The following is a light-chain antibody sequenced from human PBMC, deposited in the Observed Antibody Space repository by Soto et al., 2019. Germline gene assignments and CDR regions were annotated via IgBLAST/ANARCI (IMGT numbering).Light chain of an antibody. J-gene: IGKJ5*01. CDR2: GGS. Sequence: ESVLTQSPGSLSLSPGERATLSSRASQSVSTNNLAWYRHKPGQAPRLLIYGGSSGATGIPDRFSGSGSGTDFTLTISRLEPEDFAVYYCQHYGSSLSITFGQGTRLEIK. CDR3: QHYGSSLSIT. V-gene: IGKV3-20*01. CDR1: QSVSTNN.